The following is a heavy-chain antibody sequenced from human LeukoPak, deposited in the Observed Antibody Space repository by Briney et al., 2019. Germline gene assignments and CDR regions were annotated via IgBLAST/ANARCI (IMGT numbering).Heavy chain of an antibody. CDR1: GYTFTTYW. V-gene: IGHV5-51*01. Sequence: GESLKISCKGSGYTFTTYWIGWVRQMPGKGLDWMGIIYPGDSDTRYSPSFQGQVTISADKSISTAYLQWSSLKASDTAMYYCARALRYFDWLEDWGQGTLVTVSS. CDR3: ARALRYFDWLED. D-gene: IGHD3-9*01. J-gene: IGHJ4*02. CDR2: IYPGDSDT.